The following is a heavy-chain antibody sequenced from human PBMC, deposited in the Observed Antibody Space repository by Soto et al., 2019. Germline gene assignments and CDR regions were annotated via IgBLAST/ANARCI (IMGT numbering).Heavy chain of an antibody. CDR2: ISSSGDTI. V-gene: IGHV3-48*01. CDR3: ARAKYYGTGTYLPWFDP. J-gene: IGHJ5*02. D-gene: IGHD3-10*01. CDR1: GFSFSNSN. Sequence: GGSLRLSCAASGFSFSNSNMNWVRQAPGKGLEWISYISSSGDTIFYGDSVEGRFTISRDNDKNSLYLQMNSLRAEDTAVYHSARAKYYGTGTYLPWFDPWGQGTRVTVSS.